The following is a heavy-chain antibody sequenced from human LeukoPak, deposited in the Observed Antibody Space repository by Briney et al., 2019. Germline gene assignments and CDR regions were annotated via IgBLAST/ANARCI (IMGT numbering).Heavy chain of an antibody. CDR1: GFTFSSYV. D-gene: IGHD5/OR15-5a*01. CDR2: IGGSGDNT. J-gene: IGHJ4*02. V-gene: IGHV3-23*01. CDR3: ARGGVVSTSY. Sequence: GGSLRLSCAATGFTFSSYVMNWVRQAPGKGLEWVSVIGGSGDNTDYADSVKGRFTISRDNSRNTLYLQMTSLRAEDTAIYYCARGGVVSTSYWGQGALVTVSS.